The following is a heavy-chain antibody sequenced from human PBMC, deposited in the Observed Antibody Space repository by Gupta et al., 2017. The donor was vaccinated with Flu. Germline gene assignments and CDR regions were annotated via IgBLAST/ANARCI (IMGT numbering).Heavy chain of an antibody. Sequence: EWVGRTRNKPNSYSTEYAASVKGRFTISRDDSKNSLYLQMNSLKTEDTAVYYCTRAPRGGYDSTNYYRFFDLWGRGTLVTVSS. V-gene: IGHV3-72*01. D-gene: IGHD3-22*01. CDR3: TRAPRGGYDSTNYYRFFDL. CDR2: TRNKPNSYST. J-gene: IGHJ2*01.